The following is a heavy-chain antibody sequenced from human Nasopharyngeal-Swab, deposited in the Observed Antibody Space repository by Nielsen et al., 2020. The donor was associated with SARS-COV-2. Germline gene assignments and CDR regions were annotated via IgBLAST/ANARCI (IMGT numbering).Heavy chain of an antibody. V-gene: IGHV7-4-1*02. D-gene: IGHD1-26*01. J-gene: IGHJ6*02. CDR2: INTNTGNP. CDR1: GYTFTSCA. CDR3: ARPGWEPYTYYYYGMDV. Sequence: ASVKVSCKASGYTFTSCAMNWLRQAPGQGLEWMGWINTNTGNPTYAQGFTGRFAFSLDTSVSTAYLQISSLKAEDTAVYYCARPGWEPYTYYYYGMDVWGQGTTVTVSS.